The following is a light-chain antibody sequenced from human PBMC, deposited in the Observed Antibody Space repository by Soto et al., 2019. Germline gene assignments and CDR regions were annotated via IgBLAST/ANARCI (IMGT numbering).Light chain of an antibody. CDR3: QHYNSYSEA. CDR2: KAS. V-gene: IGKV1-5*03. Sequence: DIQRTHSPSTLSGSVGDRVTITCRASQTISSWLAWYQQKPGKAPKLLIYKASTLKSGVPSRFSGSGSGTEFTLTISSLQPDDFATYYCQHYNSYSEAFGQRTKVDIK. J-gene: IGKJ1*01. CDR1: QTISSW.